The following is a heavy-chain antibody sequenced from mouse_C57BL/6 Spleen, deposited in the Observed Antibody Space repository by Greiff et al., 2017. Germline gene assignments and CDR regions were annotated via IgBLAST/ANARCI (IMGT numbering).Heavy chain of an antibody. D-gene: IGHD2-4*01. J-gene: IGHJ3*01. CDR1: GYSITSGYY. Sequence: EVKLVESGPGLVKPSQSLSLTCSVTGYSITSGYYWNWIRQFPGNKLEWMGYISYDGSNNYNPSLKNRISITRDTSKNQFFLKLNSVTTEDTATYYCAREGIYYDYDGAYWGQGTLVTVSA. CDR3: AREGIYYDYDGAY. CDR2: ISYDGSN. V-gene: IGHV3-6*01.